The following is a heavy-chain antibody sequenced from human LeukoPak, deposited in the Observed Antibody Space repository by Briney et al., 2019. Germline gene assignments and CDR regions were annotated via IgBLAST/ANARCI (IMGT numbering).Heavy chain of an antibody. D-gene: IGHD3-9*01. Sequence: VASVKVSCKASGYTFTSYDINWVRQATGQGLEWMGWMNPNSGNTGYAQKFQGRVTITRNTSISTAYMELSSLRSEDTAVYYCARVLGNRLRYFDWLSQGSYYYMDVWGKGTTVTISS. J-gene: IGHJ6*03. CDR3: ARVLGNRLRYFDWLSQGSYYYMDV. V-gene: IGHV1-8*03. CDR2: MNPNSGNT. CDR1: GYTFTSYD.